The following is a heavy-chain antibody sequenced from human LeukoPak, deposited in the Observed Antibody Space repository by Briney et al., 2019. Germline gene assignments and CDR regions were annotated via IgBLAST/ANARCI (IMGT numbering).Heavy chain of an antibody. Sequence: ASVKVSCKASGYTFTSYDINWVRQATGQGLEWMGWMNPNSGNTGYAQKFQGRVTMTRNTSISTAYMELRSLRSDDTAVYYCARATPAPRYYYYYYMDVWGKGTTVTVSS. CDR3: ARATPAPRYYYYYYMDV. J-gene: IGHJ6*03. CDR1: GYTFTSYD. CDR2: MNPNSGNT. V-gene: IGHV1-8*01.